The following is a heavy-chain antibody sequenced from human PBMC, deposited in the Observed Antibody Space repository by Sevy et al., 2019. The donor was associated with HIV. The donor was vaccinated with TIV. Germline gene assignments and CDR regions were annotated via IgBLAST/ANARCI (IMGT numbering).Heavy chain of an antibody. CDR3: VRAIAADGSF. V-gene: IGHV3-7*01. D-gene: IGHD6-13*01. CDR2: INQDGNVK. J-gene: IGHJ4*02. CDR1: GFTLNGYW. Sequence: GGSLRLSCVASGFTLNGYWMSWVRQAPGKGLEWVANINQDGNVKYYIDSVKGRFTISRDTARNLLYLQMNSLRVEDTALYYCVRAIAADGSFWGQGTLVNVSS.